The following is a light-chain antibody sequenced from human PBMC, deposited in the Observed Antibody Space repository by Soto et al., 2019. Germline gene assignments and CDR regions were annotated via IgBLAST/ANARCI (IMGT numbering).Light chain of an antibody. Sequence: QSALTQPASVSASPGQSITISCTGTSSDVGAYNYVSWYQHHPGKAPKLMIHDVSNRPSGISNRFSGSKSGNTASLTISGRQPADEADYYCSSYTGGSTPYVFGTGTKLTVL. J-gene: IGLJ1*01. CDR2: DVS. CDR3: SSYTGGSTPYV. V-gene: IGLV2-14*03. CDR1: SSDVGAYNY.